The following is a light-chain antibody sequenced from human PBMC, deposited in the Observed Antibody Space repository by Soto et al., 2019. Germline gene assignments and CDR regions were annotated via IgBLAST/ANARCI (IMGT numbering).Light chain of an antibody. V-gene: IGKV1-5*01. Sequence: DIQMTQSPSTLSASVGDTVTVTCRASQSVSGWLAWYQQKPGEAPKLMIYDASALPRGVPSRFSGSGSGKKFTHTHASLRPDDFTTYYCQQYDTFSGPFGPGPKVEI. CDR1: QSVSGW. CDR3: QQYDTFSGP. J-gene: IGKJ1*01. CDR2: DAS.